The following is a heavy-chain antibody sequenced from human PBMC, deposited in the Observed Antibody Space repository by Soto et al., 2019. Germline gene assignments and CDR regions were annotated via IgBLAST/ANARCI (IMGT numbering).Heavy chain of an antibody. CDR3: ARLLVAAAHTDY. J-gene: IGHJ4*02. Sequence: PSETLSLTCTVSGGSISSYYWSWIRQPPGKGLEWIGSFYFSGSPYNNPSLKSRVTISVDTSKNQFSPNLSSVTAADTAVYYCARLLVAAAHTDYWGQGILVTVSS. V-gene: IGHV4-59*05. D-gene: IGHD1-26*01. CDR1: GGSISSYY. CDR2: FYFSGSP.